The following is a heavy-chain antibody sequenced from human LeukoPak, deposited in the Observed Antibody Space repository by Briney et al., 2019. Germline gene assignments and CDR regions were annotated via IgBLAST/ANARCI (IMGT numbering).Heavy chain of an antibody. D-gene: IGHD6-13*01. J-gene: IGHJ1*01. Sequence: SVKVSCKASGGTFSSYAISWVRQAPAQGLEWMGRIIPIFGTANYAQKFQGRVTITTDESTSTAYMELSSLRSEDTAVYYCALTVSSSWYGYFQHWGQGTLVTVSS. CDR1: GGTFSSYA. CDR3: ALTVSSSWYGYFQH. V-gene: IGHV1-69*05. CDR2: IIPIFGTA.